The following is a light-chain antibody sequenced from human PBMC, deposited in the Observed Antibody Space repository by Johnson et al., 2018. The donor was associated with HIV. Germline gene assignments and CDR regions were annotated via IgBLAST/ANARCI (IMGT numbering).Light chain of an antibody. J-gene: IGLJ1*01. CDR1: SSNIENYF. Sequence: QSVLTQPPSVSAAPGQRVNISCSGHSSNIENYFVSWYQQLPGAAPRLLIYEDYKRPSGIPDRFSGSKSGASATLGITGLQTGDEADYYCGVWDASLSPHYVFGTGNTITVL. V-gene: IGLV1-51*02. CDR2: EDY. CDR3: GVWDASLSPHYV.